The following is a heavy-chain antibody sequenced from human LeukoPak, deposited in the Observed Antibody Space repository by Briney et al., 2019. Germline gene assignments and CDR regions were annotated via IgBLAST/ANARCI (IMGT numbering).Heavy chain of an antibody. Sequence: QPGGSLRLPCAAYGLTFSSYAMDWVRQAPGKGLEWVSTITDSGGSTYYADSVKGRFTISRDNSKNTLYLQMNSLRAEDTAVYYCAKEQQLKLFDYWGQGTLVTVSS. CDR3: AKEQQLKLFDY. V-gene: IGHV3-23*01. J-gene: IGHJ4*02. D-gene: IGHD6-13*01. CDR2: ITDSGGST. CDR1: GLTFSSYA.